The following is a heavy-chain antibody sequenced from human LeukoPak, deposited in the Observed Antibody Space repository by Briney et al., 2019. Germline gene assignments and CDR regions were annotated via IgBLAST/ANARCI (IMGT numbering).Heavy chain of an antibody. J-gene: IGHJ6*02. CDR1: GFTFSDYY. V-gene: IGHV3-11*01. CDR3: ARDYDFWSGYYRYGMDV. Sequence: GSFLRLSCAATGFTFSDYYMRWIRQAPGQGLDWPSYISSSGSTIYYADSVKGRFTISRVNAKNSLHPQMNSLRAADTSVYYCARDYDFWSGYYRYGMDVWGQGTTVTVSS. CDR2: ISSSGSTI. D-gene: IGHD3-3*01.